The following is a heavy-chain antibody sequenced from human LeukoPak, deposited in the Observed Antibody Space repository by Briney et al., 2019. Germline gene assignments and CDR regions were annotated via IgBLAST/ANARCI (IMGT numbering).Heavy chain of an antibody. CDR1: GFTFSSYG. CDR3: AKDLTGGGDLYY. Sequence: GGSLRLSCAASGFTFSSYGMHWVRQAPGKGLEWVAVISYDGSNKYYADSVKGQFTISRDNSKNTLYLQMNSLRAEDTAVYYCAKDLTGGGDLYYWGQGTLVTVSS. CDR2: ISYDGSNK. D-gene: IGHD2-21*02. V-gene: IGHV3-30*18. J-gene: IGHJ4*02.